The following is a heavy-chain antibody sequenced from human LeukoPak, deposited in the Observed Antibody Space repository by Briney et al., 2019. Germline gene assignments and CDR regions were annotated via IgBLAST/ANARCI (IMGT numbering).Heavy chain of an antibody. J-gene: IGHJ4*02. CDR3: AKDSTPTDYYGSAADY. V-gene: IGHV3-33*03. Sequence: PGGSLRLSCAASGFTFSSYGMHWVRQAPGKGLEWAAVIWYDGSNKYYADSVEGRFTISRDNSKNTLYLQMNSLRAEDTAVYYCAKDSTPTDYYGSAADYWGQGTLVTVSS. D-gene: IGHD3-10*01. CDR1: GFTFSSYG. CDR2: IWYDGSNK.